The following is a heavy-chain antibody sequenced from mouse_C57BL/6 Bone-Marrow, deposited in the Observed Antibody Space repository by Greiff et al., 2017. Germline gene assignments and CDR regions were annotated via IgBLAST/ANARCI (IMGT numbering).Heavy chain of an antibody. J-gene: IGHJ4*01. CDR1: GYTFTSYW. D-gene: IGHD1-1*01. CDR2: IHPYSGST. CDR3: APYGSSYDYAMDY. Sequence: QVPLQQPGAELVKPGASVKLSCKASGYTFTSYWMHWVKQRPGQGLAWIGMIHPYSGSTNYDEKFKSKATLTVANSSSTAYMQLSSLTSEDSAVYYCAPYGSSYDYAMDYGGQGTSVTVSS. V-gene: IGHV1-64*01.